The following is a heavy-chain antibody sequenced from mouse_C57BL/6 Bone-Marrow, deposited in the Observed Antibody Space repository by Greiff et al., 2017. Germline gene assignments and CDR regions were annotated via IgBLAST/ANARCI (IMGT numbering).Heavy chain of an antibody. J-gene: IGHJ3*01. CDR2: INPYNGDT. CDR1: GYSFTGYF. Sequence: EVQLQQSGPELVKPGDSVKISCKASGYSFTGYFMNWVMQSHGKSLEWIGRINPYNGDTFYNQKFKGKATLTVDKSSSTAHMELRSLTSEDSAVYYCARPYDGYRAWFAYWGQGTLVTVSA. D-gene: IGHD2-3*01. V-gene: IGHV1-20*01. CDR3: ARPYDGYRAWFAY.